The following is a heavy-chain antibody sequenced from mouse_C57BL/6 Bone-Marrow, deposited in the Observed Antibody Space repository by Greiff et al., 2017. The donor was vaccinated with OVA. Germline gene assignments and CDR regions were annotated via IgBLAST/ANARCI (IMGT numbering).Heavy chain of an antibody. CDR1: GFNIKDDY. CDR2: IDPEDGET. CDR3: ARRLRRSLYAMDY. J-gene: IGHJ4*01. D-gene: IGHD2-4*01. Sequence: VQLQQSGAELVRPGASVKLSCTASGFNIKDDYMHWVKQRPEQGLEWIGWIDPEDGETKYAPKFQGKATITADTSSNTAYLQLSSLTSEDTAVYYCARRLRRSLYAMDYWGQGTSVTVSS. V-gene: IGHV14-2*01.